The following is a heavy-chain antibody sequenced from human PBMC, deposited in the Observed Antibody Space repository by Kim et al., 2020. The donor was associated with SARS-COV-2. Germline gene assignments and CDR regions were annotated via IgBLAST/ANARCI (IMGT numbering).Heavy chain of an antibody. CDR2: ISSSGSTI. CDR1: GFTFSDYY. Sequence: GGSLRFSCAASGFTFSDYYMSWIRQAPGKGLEWVSYISSSGSTIYYADSVKGRFTISRDNAKNSLYLQMNSLRAEDTAVYYCARAKAWGSSSWGMDVWGQGTTVTVSS. V-gene: IGHV3-11*01. CDR3: ARAKAWGSSSWGMDV. D-gene: IGHD6-6*01. J-gene: IGHJ6*02.